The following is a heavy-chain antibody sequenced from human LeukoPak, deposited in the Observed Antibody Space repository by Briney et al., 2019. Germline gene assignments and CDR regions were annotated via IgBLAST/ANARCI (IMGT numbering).Heavy chain of an antibody. CDR3: ARDGGSYSDIAEYFQH. V-gene: IGHV4-61*01. J-gene: IGHJ1*01. D-gene: IGHD4-17*01. CDR2: IYHSGNT. CDR1: GGSVSSGPYY. Sequence: SQTLSLTCTVSGGSVSSGPYYWSWIRQPPGQGLEWNGYIYHSGNTNYNPSLKSRVTSSVDRSKNQFSLKLSSVTAADTAVYYCARDGGSYSDIAEYFQHWGQGTLVTVSS.